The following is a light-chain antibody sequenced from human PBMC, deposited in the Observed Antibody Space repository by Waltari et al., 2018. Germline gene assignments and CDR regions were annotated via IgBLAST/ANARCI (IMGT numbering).Light chain of an antibody. CDR3: QQRSNWPPYT. CDR1: QSVSSY. J-gene: IGKJ2*01. Sequence: EIVLTQSPATLSLSPGDRATLPCRASQSVSSYLAWYQQKPGQAPRPLIYDASNRATGIPSRFSGGESGTDFTLTISSLEPEDFAVYYCQQRSNWPPYTFGQGTKLEIK. CDR2: DAS. V-gene: IGKV3-11*01.